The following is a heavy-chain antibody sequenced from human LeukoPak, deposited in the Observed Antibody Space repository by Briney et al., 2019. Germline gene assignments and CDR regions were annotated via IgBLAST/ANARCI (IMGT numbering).Heavy chain of an antibody. D-gene: IGHD3-22*01. J-gene: IGHJ4*02. Sequence: SETLSLTCTVSGGSISGYFWSWIRQPPGKGLEWVGEINHSGSTNYNPSLKSRVTISVDTSKNQFSLKLSSVTAADTAVYYCARGFSGYYYDSSGFDYWGQGTLVTVSS. CDR3: ARGFSGYYYDSSGFDY. CDR1: GGSISGYF. CDR2: INHSGST. V-gene: IGHV4-34*01.